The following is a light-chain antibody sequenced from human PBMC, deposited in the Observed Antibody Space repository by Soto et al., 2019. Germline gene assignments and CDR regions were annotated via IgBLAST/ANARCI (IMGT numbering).Light chain of an antibody. Sequence: EIVLTQSPATLSLSPGERATLSCRASQSVSSYLAWYQQKPGQAPRLLIYDASNSATGIPARFSGSGSGTDFTLTISSLDPEDFAVYYCQQRSNWPRAYTFGQGTKLEIK. J-gene: IGKJ2*01. V-gene: IGKV3-11*01. CDR1: QSVSSY. CDR2: DAS. CDR3: QQRSNWPRAYT.